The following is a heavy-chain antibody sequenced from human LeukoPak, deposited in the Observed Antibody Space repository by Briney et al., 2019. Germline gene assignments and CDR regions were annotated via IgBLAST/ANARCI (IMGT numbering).Heavy chain of an antibody. Sequence: SETLSLTCTVSGGSISSYYWSWIRQPAGKGLEWIGRIYTSGSTNYNPSLKSRVTMSVDTSKNQFSLKLSSVTAADTAVYYRARVSVTKPHFDYWGQGTLVTVSS. D-gene: IGHD4-17*01. CDR3: ARVSVTKPHFDY. J-gene: IGHJ4*02. CDR2: IYTSGST. CDR1: GGSISSYY. V-gene: IGHV4-4*07.